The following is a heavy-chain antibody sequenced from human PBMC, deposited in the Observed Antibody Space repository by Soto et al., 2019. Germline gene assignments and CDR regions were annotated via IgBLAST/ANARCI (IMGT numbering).Heavy chain of an antibody. CDR1: GYSFTSYW. D-gene: IGHD5-12*01. V-gene: IGHV5-10-1*01. Sequence: PGESLKISCKGSGYSFTSYWISWVRQMPGKGLEWMGRIDPSDSYTNYSPSFQGHVTISADKSISTAYLQWSSLKASDTAMYYCARADGYNWYYFDYWGQGTLVTVSS. CDR3: ARADGYNWYYFDY. J-gene: IGHJ4*02. CDR2: IDPSDSYT.